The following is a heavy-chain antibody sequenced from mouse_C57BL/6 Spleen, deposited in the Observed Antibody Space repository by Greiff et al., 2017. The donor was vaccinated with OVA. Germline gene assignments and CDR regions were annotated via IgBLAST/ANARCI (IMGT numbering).Heavy chain of an antibody. CDR1: GFTFSSYA. Sequence: EVKLVESGGGLVKPGGSLKLSCAASGFTFSSYAMSWVRQTPEKRLEWVATISDGGSYTYYPDNVKGRFPISRDNAKNNLYLQMSHLKSEDTAMYYCARGRSPNPPFDYWGQGTTLTVSS. CDR3: ARGRSPNPPFDY. J-gene: IGHJ2*01. D-gene: IGHD4-1*01. V-gene: IGHV5-4*03. CDR2: ISDGGSYT.